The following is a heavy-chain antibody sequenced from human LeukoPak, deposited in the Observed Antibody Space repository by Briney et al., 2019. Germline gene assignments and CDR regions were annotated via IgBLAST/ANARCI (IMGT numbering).Heavy chain of an antibody. D-gene: IGHD3-16*02. CDR2: IIPILGIA. V-gene: IGHV1-69*04. CDR3: ARVRDYVWGSYRPPAPDY. Sequence: GASVKVSCKASGGTFSSYAISWVRQAPGQGLEWMGRIIPILGIANYAQKFQGRVTITADKSTSTAYMELSSLRSEDTAVYYCARVRDYVWGSYRPPAPDYWGQGTLVTVSS. J-gene: IGHJ4*02. CDR1: GGTFSSYA.